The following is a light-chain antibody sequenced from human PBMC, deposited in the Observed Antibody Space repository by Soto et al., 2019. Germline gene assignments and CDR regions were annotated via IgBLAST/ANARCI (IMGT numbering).Light chain of an antibody. CDR3: CSYAGSSPLEV. V-gene: IGLV2-23*02. CDR1: SSDVGRYNL. J-gene: IGLJ3*02. CDR2: EVS. Sequence: QSVLTQPASVSGSPGQSITISCTGTSSDVGRYNLVSWYQQHPGKAPKLMIYEVSKRPSGVSNRFSGSKSGNTASLTISGLQAEDEADYYCCSYAGSSPLEVFGGGTKLTVL.